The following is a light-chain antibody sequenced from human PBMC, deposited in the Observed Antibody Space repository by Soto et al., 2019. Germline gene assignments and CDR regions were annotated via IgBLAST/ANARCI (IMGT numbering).Light chain of an antibody. V-gene: IGLV3-21*02. CDR1: NIGSKS. CDR3: QVWDSSSDHAV. J-gene: IGLJ7*01. CDR2: DDS. Sequence: SYELTQPPSVSVAPGQTARITCGGNNIGSKSVHWYQQKPGQAPVLVDYDDSDRPSGIAEGFSGSNSVNTATLTISRVEAGDEDDYYCQVWDSSSDHAVFGGGTQLTVL.